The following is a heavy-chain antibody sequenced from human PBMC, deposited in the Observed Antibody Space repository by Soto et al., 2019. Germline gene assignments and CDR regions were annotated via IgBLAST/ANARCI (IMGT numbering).Heavy chain of an antibody. V-gene: IGHV3-21*01. CDR3: FCQAEDCIRDLGSVSAFLLNRSSDL. J-gene: IGHJ2*01. D-gene: IGHD2-21*02. CDR2: ISSSSYL. Sequence: PGKGLEWVTSISSSSYLYYADSVKGRFPLSRDNDKNSLYLQMNSLRAEDTAVYYFFCQAEDCIRDLGSVSAFLLNRSSDL.